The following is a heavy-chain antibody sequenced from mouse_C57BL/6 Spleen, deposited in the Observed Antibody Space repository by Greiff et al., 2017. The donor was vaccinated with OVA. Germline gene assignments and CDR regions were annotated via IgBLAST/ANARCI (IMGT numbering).Heavy chain of an antibody. V-gene: IGHV10-1*01. D-gene: IGHD1-1*02. CDR3: VGGGGYYLDY. CDR2: IRSKSNNYAS. J-gene: IGHJ2*01. CDR1: GFSFNTYA. Sequence: EVKVVESGGGLVQPKGSLKLSCAASGFSFNTYAMNWVRQAPGKGLEWVARIRSKSNNYASSYADSVKDRFTISSEDSKSKLYLQMNNVKAEDTAMYYCVGGGGYYLDYWGQGTTLTVSS.